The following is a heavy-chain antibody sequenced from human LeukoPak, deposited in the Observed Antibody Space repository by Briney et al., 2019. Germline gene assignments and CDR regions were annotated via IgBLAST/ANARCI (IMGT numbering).Heavy chain of an antibody. Sequence: GGSLRLSCAASGFTFRSYWMSWVRQAPGKGLEWVAKIKQDGSEKYHVDSVKGRFTISRDNAKNSLYLQMNSLRAEDTAVYYCAKTEAPAAIRAGSDYWGQGTLVTVSS. V-gene: IGHV3-7*03. CDR3: AKTEAPAAIRAGSDY. CDR1: GFTFRSYW. CDR2: IKQDGSEK. J-gene: IGHJ4*02. D-gene: IGHD2-2*02.